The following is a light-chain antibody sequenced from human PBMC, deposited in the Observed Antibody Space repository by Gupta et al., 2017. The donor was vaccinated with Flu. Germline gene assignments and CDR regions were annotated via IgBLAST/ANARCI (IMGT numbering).Light chain of an antibody. CDR3: KQGTHWPWT. CDR1: QSLVYSDGNTY. CDR2: KVS. J-gene: IGKJ1*01. Sequence: VVMPQSPLSLPVTLGQPASISCRSSQSLVYSDGNTYLNWFQQRPGQSPRRLIYKVSSRDSGVPDRFSGSGSGTDFTLKISRVEAEDVGVYYCKQGTHWPWTFGQGTKVEIK. V-gene: IGKV2-30*01.